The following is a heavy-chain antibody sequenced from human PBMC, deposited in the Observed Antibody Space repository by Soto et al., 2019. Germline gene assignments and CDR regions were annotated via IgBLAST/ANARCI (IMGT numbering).Heavy chain of an antibody. J-gene: IGHJ5*02. V-gene: IGHV4-38-2*01. CDR3: ARGTGFWSGYSGNWFDP. D-gene: IGHD3-3*01. CDR1: GYSISSGYY. Sequence: SETLSLTCAVSGYSISSGYYWGWIRQPPGKGLEWIGSIYHSGSTYYNPSLKSRVTISVDTSKNQFSLKLSSVTAADTAVYYCARGTGFWSGYSGNWFDPWGQGTLVTVSS. CDR2: IYHSGST.